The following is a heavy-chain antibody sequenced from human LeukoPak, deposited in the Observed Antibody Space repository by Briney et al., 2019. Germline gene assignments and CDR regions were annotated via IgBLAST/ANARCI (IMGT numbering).Heavy chain of an antibody. Sequence: KPSETLSLTCTVSGGSIISYYWSWIRQPAGKGLEWIGRIYTSGSTNYNPFLKSRVTISVDTSKNQFSLKLSSVTAADTAVYYCARSRWGTVTFDYWGQGTLVTVSS. CDR2: IYTSGST. CDR3: ARSRWGTVTFDY. D-gene: IGHD4-17*01. CDR1: GGSIISYY. V-gene: IGHV4-4*07. J-gene: IGHJ4*02.